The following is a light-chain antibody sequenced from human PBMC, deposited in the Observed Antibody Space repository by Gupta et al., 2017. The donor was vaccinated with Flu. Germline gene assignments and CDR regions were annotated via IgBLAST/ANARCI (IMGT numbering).Light chain of an antibody. CDR2: SDS. CDR3: AAWDDSLNGPV. Sequence: RVTISCSGSSSNIGSNSVNWYQQFPGTAPNLLISSDSQRPSGIPDRFSGSKSGTSASLAINGLQAEDEADYYCAAWDDSLNGPVLGGGTKLTVL. CDR1: SSNIGSNS. V-gene: IGLV1-44*01. J-gene: IGLJ3*02.